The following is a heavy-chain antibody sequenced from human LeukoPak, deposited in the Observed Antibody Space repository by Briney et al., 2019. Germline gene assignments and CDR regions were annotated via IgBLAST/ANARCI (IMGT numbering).Heavy chain of an antibody. CDR2: INHSGST. Sequence: SETLSLTCAVSGGSFSGYYWSWIRQPPRKGLEWIGEINHSGSTNYNPSLKSRVTISVDTSKNQFSLKMSSVAAADTAVYYCARGIRGYSYYFDYWGQGTLVTVSS. V-gene: IGHV4-34*01. CDR3: ARGIRGYSYYFDY. CDR1: GGSFSGYY. D-gene: IGHD3-22*01. J-gene: IGHJ4*02.